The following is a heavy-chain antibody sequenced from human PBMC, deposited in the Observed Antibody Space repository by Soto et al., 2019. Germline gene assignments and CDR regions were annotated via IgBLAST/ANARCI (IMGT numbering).Heavy chain of an antibody. CDR1: GFTFSSYW. D-gene: IGHD6-19*01. CDR3: ARTGAVGGSGWYYYGMDV. Sequence: GGSLRLSCAASGFTFSSYWMHWVRQAPGKGLVWVSRINSDGSSTSYADSVKGRFTISRDNAKNTLYLQMNSLRAEDTAVYYCARTGAVGGSGWYYYGMDVWGQGTTVTVSS. CDR2: INSDGSST. V-gene: IGHV3-74*01. J-gene: IGHJ6*02.